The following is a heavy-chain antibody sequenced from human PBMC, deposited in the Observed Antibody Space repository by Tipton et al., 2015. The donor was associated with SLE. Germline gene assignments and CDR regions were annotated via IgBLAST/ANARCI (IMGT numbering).Heavy chain of an antibody. V-gene: IGHV3-23*01. CDR3: ARGQFSAFDV. J-gene: IGHJ3*01. Sequence: GSLRLSCATSGFTFSSYAMSWVRQAPGKGLEWVSSVSGSAISIYYADSVKGRFTISKDYSKNTMDLQMNSLRADDTALYYCARGQFSAFDVWGQGILVTVSS. CDR1: GFTFSSYA. CDR2: VSGSAISI. D-gene: IGHD4-11*01.